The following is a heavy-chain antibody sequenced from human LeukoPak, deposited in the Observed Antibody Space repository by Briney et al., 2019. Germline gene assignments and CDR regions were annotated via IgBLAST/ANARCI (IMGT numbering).Heavy chain of an antibody. CDR1: GGSISSDY. D-gene: IGHD3-16*01. Sequence: SETLSLTCTVSGGSISSDYWSWIRQPPGKGLEWIGSIYYSGSTYYNPSLKSRVTISVDTSKNQFSLKLSSVTAADTAVYYCARHYGPWGQGTLVTVSS. CDR2: IYYSGST. J-gene: IGHJ5*02. CDR3: ARHYGP. V-gene: IGHV4-59*05.